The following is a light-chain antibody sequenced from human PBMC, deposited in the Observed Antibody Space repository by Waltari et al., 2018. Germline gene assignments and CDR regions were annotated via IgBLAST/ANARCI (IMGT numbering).Light chain of an antibody. CDR2: DVN. CDR1: SSHVGGHDY. CDR3: SSYSTSSSLIL. V-gene: IGLV2-14*03. Sequence: QSALSQPASVSGSPGQSITISCTGASSHVGGHDYVSWYQQHPGKAPKLIIRDVNNRPSGVSNRFSGSKSGNTASLTISGLQAEDEADYYCSSYSTSSSLILFGEGTKVTVL. J-gene: IGLJ2*01.